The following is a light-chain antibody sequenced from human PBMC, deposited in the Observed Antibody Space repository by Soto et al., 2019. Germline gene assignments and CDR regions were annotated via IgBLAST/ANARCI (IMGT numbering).Light chain of an antibody. V-gene: IGLV2-8*01. CDR2: EVS. J-gene: IGLJ2*01. CDR3: SSYAGSNNLV. CDR1: SSDVGGYNY. Sequence: QSVLTQPPSASGSPGQSVTISCTGTSSDVGGYNYASWYQQYPGKAPKVMIYEVSKRPSGVPDRFSGSKSGNTASLTVSGLQAEDEADYYCSSYAGSNNLVFGGGTKLTVL.